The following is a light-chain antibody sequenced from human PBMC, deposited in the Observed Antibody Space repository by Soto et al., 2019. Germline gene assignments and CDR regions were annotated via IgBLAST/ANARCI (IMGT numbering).Light chain of an antibody. J-gene: IGKJ1*01. CDR1: QRISSW. CDR2: EAS. V-gene: IGKV1-5*03. Sequence: DIQMTQSPSTLPASVGDRVTITCRASQRISSWLAWYQHKPGKAPRLLIYEASTLESGVPSRFSGSGSGTEFTLTISSLQPDDFATYYCQEYDSYSRTFGQGTKVDIK. CDR3: QEYDSYSRT.